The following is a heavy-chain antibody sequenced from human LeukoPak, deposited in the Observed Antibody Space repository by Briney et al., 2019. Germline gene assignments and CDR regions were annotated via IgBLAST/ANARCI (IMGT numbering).Heavy chain of an antibody. CDR1: GYTITGYY. V-gene: IGHV1-2*02. J-gene: IGHJ4*02. CDR3: ARGVNVLLWFGELLYLDY. CDR2: INPNSGGT. Sequence: ASVKVSCKASGYTITGYYMHWVRQAPGQGLEWMGWINPNSGGTNYAQKLQGRVTMTRDTSISTAYMELSRLRSDDTAVYYCARGVNVLLWFGELLYLDYWGQGTLVTVSS. D-gene: IGHD3-10*01.